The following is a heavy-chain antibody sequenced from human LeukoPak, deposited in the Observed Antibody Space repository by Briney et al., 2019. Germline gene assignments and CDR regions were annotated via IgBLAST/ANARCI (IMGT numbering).Heavy chain of an antibody. Sequence: ASVKVSCKASGYTFTGYYMHWVRQAPGQGLEWMGWINPNSGGTNYAQKFQGRVTMTRDTSISTAYMELSRLRSDDTAVYYCAGVLVATITDSSSWYDYWGQGTLVTVSS. CDR1: GYTFTGYY. CDR2: INPNSGGT. CDR3: AGVLVATITDSSSWYDY. J-gene: IGHJ4*02. D-gene: IGHD6-13*01. V-gene: IGHV1-2*02.